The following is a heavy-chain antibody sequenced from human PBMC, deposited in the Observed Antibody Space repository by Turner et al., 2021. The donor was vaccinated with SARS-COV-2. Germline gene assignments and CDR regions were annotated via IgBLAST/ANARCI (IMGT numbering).Heavy chain of an antibody. J-gene: IGHJ6*02. D-gene: IGHD3-10*01. Sequence: QVQLVESGGGVVQPGRSLSLSCAASGFTFSSYAMNWVRQAPGKGLEWVAVISYDGINKYYADSVKGRFTISRDNSKNTLYLQMNSLRAEDTAVYYCARGTGGNYYYGMDVWGQGTTVTVSS. CDR3: ARGTGGNYYYGMDV. V-gene: IGHV3-30-3*01. CDR2: ISYDGINK. CDR1: GFTFSSYA.